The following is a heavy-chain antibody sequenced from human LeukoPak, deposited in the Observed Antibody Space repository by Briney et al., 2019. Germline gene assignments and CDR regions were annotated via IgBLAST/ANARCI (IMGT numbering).Heavy chain of an antibody. CDR1: GYSFTSYW. D-gene: IGHD1-20*01. CDR3: ARVRYNWNPYYYYYYYMDV. J-gene: IGHJ6*03. CDR2: IYPGDSDT. Sequence: RGESLKISCKGSGYSFTSYWIGWVRQMPGKGLEWMGIIYPGDSDTRYSPSFQGQVTISADKSISTAYLQWSSLKASDTAMYYCARVRYNWNPYYYYYYYMDVWGKGTTVTVSS. V-gene: IGHV5-51*01.